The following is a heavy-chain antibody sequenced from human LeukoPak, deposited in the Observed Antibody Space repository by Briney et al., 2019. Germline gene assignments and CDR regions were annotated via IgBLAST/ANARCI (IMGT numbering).Heavy chain of an antibody. CDR3: VRDSGWFHFDY. CDR2: IKEDGSAE. V-gene: IGHV3-7*03. J-gene: IGHJ4*02. CDR1: AFIFSGHW. Sequence: PGGSLRLSCEGSAFIFSGHWMNWVRQAPGKGLEWVAHIKEDGSAENYVDSVKGRFSISRDNAKNSLYLQMNSLRVEDTAVYYCVRDSGWFHFDYWGQGILVTVSP. D-gene: IGHD6-19*01.